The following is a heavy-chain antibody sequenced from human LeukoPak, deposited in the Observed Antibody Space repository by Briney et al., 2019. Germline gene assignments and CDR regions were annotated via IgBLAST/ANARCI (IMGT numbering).Heavy chain of an antibody. J-gene: IGHJ4*02. CDR1: GFTFSTYW. V-gene: IGHV3-7*01. Sequence: GGSLRLSCAASGFTFSTYWMYWVRQAPGKGLEWVANIKQDGSHKYYVDSVKGRLTISRDNAKNSLYLQMNSLRVEDTAVYYCVREEGYWGQGTLVTVSS. CDR2: IKQDGSHK. CDR3: VREEGY.